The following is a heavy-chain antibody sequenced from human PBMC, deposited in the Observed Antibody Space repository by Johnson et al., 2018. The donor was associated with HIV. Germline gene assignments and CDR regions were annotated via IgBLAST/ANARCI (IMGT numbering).Heavy chain of an antibody. V-gene: IGHV3-23*04. CDR1: GFSFSAYA. J-gene: IGHJ3*02. CDR3: AKRSGSYAFDI. CDR2: ISASGGST. Sequence: EVQLVESGGELIRPGASLKLSCTASGFSFSAYAMSWVRQAPGKGLEWVSLISASGGSTYYADSVKGRFTISRDNSKNTLYLQMNSLRAEDTAVYYCAKRSGSYAFDIWGQGTMVTVSS. D-gene: IGHD3-22*01.